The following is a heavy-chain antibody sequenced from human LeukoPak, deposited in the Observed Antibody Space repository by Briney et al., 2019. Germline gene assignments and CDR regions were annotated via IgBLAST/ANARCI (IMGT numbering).Heavy chain of an antibody. J-gene: IGHJ6*02. CDR1: GGSFSGYY. CDR2: INHSGST. V-gene: IGHV4-34*01. CDR3: ARLGYNSGWYRVPYYCHGMDV. D-gene: IGHD6-19*01. Sequence: SETLSLTCAVYGGSFSGYYWSWIRQPPGKGLEWIGEINHSGSTNYNPSLKSRVTISVDTSKNQFSLKLSSVTAADTAVYYCARLGYNSGWYRVPYYCHGMDVWGQGTTVTVSS.